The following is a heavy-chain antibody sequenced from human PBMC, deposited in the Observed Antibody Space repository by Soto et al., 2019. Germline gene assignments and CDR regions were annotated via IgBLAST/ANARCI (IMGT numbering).Heavy chain of an antibody. V-gene: IGHV1-18*01. D-gene: IGHD6-13*01. CDR2: INPYNGNK. J-gene: IGHJ5*02. CDR3: ARVPAYSTRWSSDPWFDP. Sequence: QVLLVQSGAAVKTPGASVKISCQASGYTFTNYGITWVRQTPRQGFEWMAWINPYNGNKNYAQNRQEKVTMTPDTSTSTLYMELRSLRSYDTAVYYCARVPAYSTRWSSDPWFDPWGQGTLVNVSS. CDR1: GYTFTNYG.